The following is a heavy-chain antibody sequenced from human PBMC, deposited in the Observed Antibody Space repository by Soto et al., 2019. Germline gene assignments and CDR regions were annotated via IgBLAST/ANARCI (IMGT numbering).Heavy chain of an antibody. CDR2: INHSGST. D-gene: IGHD3-3*01. V-gene: IGHV4-34*01. Sequence: QVHLQQWGAGLLKPSETLSLTCAVYGGSFSGYYWCWIRQPPGKGLEWIGEINHSGSTNYNPSLKSRVTISVVTSKNQCSLKLTSVAAADTAVYFCANTYYNFWSGFYRGYYFDYWGQGTLVSVSS. CDR1: GGSFSGYY. J-gene: IGHJ4*02. CDR3: ANTYYNFWSGFYRGYYFDY.